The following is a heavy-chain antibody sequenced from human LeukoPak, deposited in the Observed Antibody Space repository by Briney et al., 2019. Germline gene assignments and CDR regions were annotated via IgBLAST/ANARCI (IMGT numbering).Heavy chain of an antibody. CDR1: GFTFSSYG. J-gene: IGHJ6*02. Sequence: PGRSLRLSCAASGFTFSSYGMHWVRQAPGKGPEWVAVISYDGSNNYYADSVKGRFTISRDNSKNTLYLQMNSLRAEDTAVYYCAKGRHDYGDYSYYYGMDVWGQGTTVTVSS. CDR2: ISYDGSNN. V-gene: IGHV3-30*18. D-gene: IGHD4-17*01. CDR3: AKGRHDYGDYSYYYGMDV.